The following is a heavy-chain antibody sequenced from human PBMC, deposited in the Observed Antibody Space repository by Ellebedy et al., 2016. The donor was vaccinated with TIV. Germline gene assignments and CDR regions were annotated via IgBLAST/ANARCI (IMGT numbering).Heavy chain of an antibody. CDR3: ARHIEVAGRVDY. V-gene: IGHV4-39*01. CDR1: GGSISSSGYY. CDR2: VYYSGTT. Sequence: MPSETLSLTCTVSGGSISSSGYYWDWIRQPPGKGLEWIGSVYYSGTTYYNPSLKSRVTISVDTSKKQFSLNLSSVTAADMAVYYCARHIEVAGRVDYWGQGTLVTVSS. D-gene: IGHD6-19*01. J-gene: IGHJ4*02.